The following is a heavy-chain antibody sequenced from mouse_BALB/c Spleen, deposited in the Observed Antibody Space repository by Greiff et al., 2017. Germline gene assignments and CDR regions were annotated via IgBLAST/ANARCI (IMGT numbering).Heavy chain of an antibody. D-gene: IGHD2-4*01. J-gene: IGHJ1*01. V-gene: IGHV1S81*02. CDR3: ARLITTYFDV. CDR1: GYTFTSYW. Sequence: QVQLKQPGAELVKPGASVKLSCKASGYTFTSYWMHWVKQRPGQGLEWIGEINPSNGRTNYNEKFKSKATLTVDKSSSTAYMQLSSLTSEDSAVYYCARLITTYFDVWGAGTTVTVSS. CDR2: INPSNGRT.